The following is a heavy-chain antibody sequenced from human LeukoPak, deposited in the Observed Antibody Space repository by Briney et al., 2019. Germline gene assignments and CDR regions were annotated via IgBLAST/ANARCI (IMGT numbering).Heavy chain of an antibody. J-gene: IGHJ4*02. Sequence: PGGSLRLSCAASGFTFSSYWMSWVRQAPGKGLEWVANIQQDGSEKYYVDSVKGRFTISRDNAKNSLYLQMNSLSAEDTAVYYCAGGASCWFLDYWGQETLVPVS. CDR3: AGGASCWFLDY. V-gene: IGHV3-7*03. CDR2: IQQDGSEK. CDR1: GFTFSSYW. D-gene: IGHD2-2*01.